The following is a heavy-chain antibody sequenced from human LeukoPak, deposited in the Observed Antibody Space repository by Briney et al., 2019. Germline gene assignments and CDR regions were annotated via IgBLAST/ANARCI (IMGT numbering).Heavy chain of an antibody. J-gene: IGHJ6*02. V-gene: IGHV1-69*13. CDR1: GGAFSSYA. CDR3: ARVVIDFGVVIPHYSPNYYYGMDV. CDR2: IIPIFGTA. D-gene: IGHD3-3*01. Sequence: SVKVSCKASGGAFSSYAISWVRQAPGQGLEWMGGIIPIFGTANYAQKFQGRVTITADESTSTAYMELSSLRSEDTAVYYCARVVIDFGVVIPHYSPNYYYGMDVWGQGTTVTVSS.